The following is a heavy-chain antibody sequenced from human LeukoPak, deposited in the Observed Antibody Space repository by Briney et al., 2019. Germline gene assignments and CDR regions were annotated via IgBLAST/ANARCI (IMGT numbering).Heavy chain of an antibody. J-gene: IGHJ4*02. V-gene: IGHV4-59*01. CDR1: GGSISSYY. CDR2: IYYSGST. CDR3: ARVYDFWSGYLLDY. D-gene: IGHD3-3*01. Sequence: SSETLSLTCTVSGGSISSYYWSWIRQPPGKGLEWIGYIYYSGSTNYNPSLKSRVTISVDTSKNQFSLKLSSVTAADTAVYYCARVYDFWSGYLLDYWGQGTLVTVSS.